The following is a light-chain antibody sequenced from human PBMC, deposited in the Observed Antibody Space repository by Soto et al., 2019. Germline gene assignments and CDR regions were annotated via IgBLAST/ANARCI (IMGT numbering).Light chain of an antibody. CDR2: GNS. J-gene: IGLJ1*01. CDR1: SSNIGAGYD. V-gene: IGLV1-40*01. Sequence: QSVLTQPPSVSGAPGQRVTISCTGSSSNIGAGYDVHWYQQLPGTAPKLLIYGNSNRPSGVPDRFSGSKSGTSASLAITGLQAEDEADYYCQSYDSSLGVFGTGTKQTVL. CDR3: QSYDSSLGV.